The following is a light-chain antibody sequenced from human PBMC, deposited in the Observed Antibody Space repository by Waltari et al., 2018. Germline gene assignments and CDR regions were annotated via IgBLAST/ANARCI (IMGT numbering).Light chain of an antibody. CDR3: SSYAGSNNVV. J-gene: IGLJ2*01. CDR1: SSDVGDYNH. V-gene: IGLV2-8*01. CDR2: EVI. Sequence: QSALTQPPFASGSPGQSVPIPCTGTSSDVGDYNHVPWYQQHPGKAPKLMIYEVIKRPSGVPDRFSGSKSGNTASLTVSGLQAEDEADYYCSSYAGSNNVVFGGGTKLTVL.